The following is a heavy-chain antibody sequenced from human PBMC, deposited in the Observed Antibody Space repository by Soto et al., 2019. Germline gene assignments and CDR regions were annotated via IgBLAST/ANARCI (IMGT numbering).Heavy chain of an antibody. V-gene: IGHV3-23*01. D-gene: IGHD6-6*01. Sequence: GGSLRLSCAASGFTFSSYAMSWVRQAPGKGLEWVSAISGSGGSTYYADSVKGRFTISRDNSKNTLYLQMNSLRAEDTAVYYCAKDQEQLVALNYYYGMDVWGQGTTVTVSS. CDR2: ISGSGGST. CDR3: AKDQEQLVALNYYYGMDV. J-gene: IGHJ6*02. CDR1: GFTFSSYA.